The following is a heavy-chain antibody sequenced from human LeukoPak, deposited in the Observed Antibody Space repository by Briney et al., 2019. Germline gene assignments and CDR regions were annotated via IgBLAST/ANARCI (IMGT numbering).Heavy chain of an antibody. J-gene: IGHJ4*02. Sequence: GGSLRLSCAASGFNFSSYSMNRVRQAPGKGLEWVSSISSSSSFRYYADSVKGRFTISRDNAKNSLYLQMNSLRAEDTAVYYCARVLGMDIVVVPAAEDYWGQGTLVTVSS. D-gene: IGHD2-2*03. CDR1: GFNFSSYS. CDR2: ISSSSSFR. CDR3: ARVLGMDIVVVPAAEDY. V-gene: IGHV3-21*01.